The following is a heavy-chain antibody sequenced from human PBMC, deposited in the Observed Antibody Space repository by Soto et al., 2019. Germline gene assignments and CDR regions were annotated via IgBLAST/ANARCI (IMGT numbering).Heavy chain of an antibody. J-gene: IGHJ4*02. V-gene: IGHV3-23*01. CDR3: AKDEEDFAVADNNYFDY. D-gene: IGHD6-19*01. Sequence: GGSLRLSCAASGFTFSSYAMSWVRQAPGKGLEWVSAISGSGGSTYYADKVKGRFTISRDNSKNTLYLQMNSLRAEDTAVYYCAKDEEDFAVADNNYFDYWGQGTLVTVSS. CDR1: GFTFSSYA. CDR2: ISGSGGST.